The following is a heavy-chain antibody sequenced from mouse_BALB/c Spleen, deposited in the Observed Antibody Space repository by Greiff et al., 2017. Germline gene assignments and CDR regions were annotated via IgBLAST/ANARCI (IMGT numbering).Heavy chain of an antibody. CDR1: GFTFSDYY. D-gene: IGHD3-1*01. V-gene: IGHV5-4*02. CDR2: ISDGGSYT. J-gene: IGHJ3*01. Sequence: DVHLVESGGGLVKPGGSLKLSCAASGFTFSDYYMSWVRQTPEKRLEWVATISDGGSYTYYPDSVKGRFTISRDNAKNNLYLQMSSLKSEDTAMYNCARDKDTSGGFAYWGQGTLVTVSA. CDR3: ARDKDTSGGFAY.